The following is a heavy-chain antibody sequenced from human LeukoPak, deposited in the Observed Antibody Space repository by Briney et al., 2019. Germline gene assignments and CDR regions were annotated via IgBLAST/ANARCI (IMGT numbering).Heavy chain of an antibody. Sequence: GGSLRLSYAASGFTFSSYAMSWVRQAPGKGLERVSAISGSGGSTYYADSVKGRFTISRDNSKNTLYLQMNSLRAEDTAVYYCAKDLVGATDYWGQGTLVTVSS. CDR1: GFTFSSYA. J-gene: IGHJ4*02. CDR3: AKDLVGATDY. V-gene: IGHV3-23*01. D-gene: IGHD1-26*01. CDR2: ISGSGGST.